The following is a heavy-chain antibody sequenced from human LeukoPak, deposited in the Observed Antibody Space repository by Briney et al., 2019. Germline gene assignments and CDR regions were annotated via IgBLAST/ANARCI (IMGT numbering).Heavy chain of an antibody. CDR2: IKQDGSEK. J-gene: IGHJ3*02. D-gene: IGHD2-2*01. CDR1: GFTFSSYW. CDR3: ARDSPAATYAFDI. V-gene: IGHV3-7*01. Sequence: GGSLRLSCTASGFTFSSYWMSWVRQAPGKGLEWVANIKQDGSEKYYVDSLKGRFTISRDNAKNSLYLQTNSLRAEDTAVYYCARDSPAATYAFDIWGQGTMVTVSS.